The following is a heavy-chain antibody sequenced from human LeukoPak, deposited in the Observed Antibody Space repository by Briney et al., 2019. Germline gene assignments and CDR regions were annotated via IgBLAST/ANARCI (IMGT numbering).Heavy chain of an antibody. D-gene: IGHD2-2*01. CDR1: GYTFTSYD. CDR3: ARDYCSGSSCYFDY. V-gene: IGHV1-8*01. CDR2: MNPNSGNT. J-gene: IGHJ4*02. Sequence: ASVKVSCKASGYTFTSYDINWVRQATGQGLEWMGWMNPNSGNTGYAQKFQGRVTMTRNTSISTAYMELRSLTSDDTAVYSCARDYCSGSSCYFDYWGQGTLVTVSS.